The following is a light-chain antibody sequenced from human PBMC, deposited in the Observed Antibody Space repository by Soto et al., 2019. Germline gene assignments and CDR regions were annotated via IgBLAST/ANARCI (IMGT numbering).Light chain of an antibody. Sequence: QPVLTQSPSASASLGTSVKLTCTLSSGHSTYAIAWHQKQPEKGPRYLMKVNSDGSHRKGDGIPDRFSGSSSGAERYLTISSLQSEDEADYYCLSYAGNHIYVFGSGTKLTVL. J-gene: IGLJ1*01. CDR3: LSYAGNHIYV. CDR2: VNSDGSH. CDR1: SGHSTYA. V-gene: IGLV4-69*01.